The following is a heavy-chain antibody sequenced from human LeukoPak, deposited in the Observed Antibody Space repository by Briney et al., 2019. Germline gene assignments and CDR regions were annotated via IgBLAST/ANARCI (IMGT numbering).Heavy chain of an antibody. CDR3: VGGYSSYLFGY. J-gene: IGHJ4*02. Sequence: PSETLSLTCTVSGGSVSSGSYYWSWIRQPPGKGLEWIGYIYYSGSTNYNPSLKSRVTISVDTSKNQFSLKLSSVTAADTAVYYCVGGYSSYLFGYWGQGTLVTVSS. CDR1: GGSVSSGSYY. V-gene: IGHV4-61*01. D-gene: IGHD6-13*01. CDR2: IYYSGST.